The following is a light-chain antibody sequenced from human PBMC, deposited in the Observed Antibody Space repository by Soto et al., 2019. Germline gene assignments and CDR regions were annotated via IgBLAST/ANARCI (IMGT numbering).Light chain of an antibody. J-gene: IGKJ1*01. CDR1: QSLSNN. V-gene: IGKV3-15*01. Sequence: EIVMTQSPATLSVSPGERATLSCRASQSLSNNLAWYQQKPGQAPRFLIYDASTRATGVPARFSGSGSGTEFTLTISSLQSEDFAVYYCQQYNNWTRTFGQGTKWIS. CDR3: QQYNNWTRT. CDR2: DAS.